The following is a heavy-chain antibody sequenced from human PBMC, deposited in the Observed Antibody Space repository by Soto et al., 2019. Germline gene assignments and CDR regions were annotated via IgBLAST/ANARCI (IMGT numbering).Heavy chain of an antibody. CDR2: INQSGST. J-gene: IGHJ6*02. D-gene: IGHD3-9*01. CDR3: ARIGAGYYRYYYYGMDV. Sequence: PSESMSLTCAVCGGSVSSSYWSWIRKHPGKGLEWIGEINQSGSTNYNPSLKSRVTISVDTSKNQFSLKLSSVTAADTAVYYCARIGAGYYRYYYYGMDVWGQGTTVTVSS. CDR1: GGSVSSSY. V-gene: IGHV4-34*01.